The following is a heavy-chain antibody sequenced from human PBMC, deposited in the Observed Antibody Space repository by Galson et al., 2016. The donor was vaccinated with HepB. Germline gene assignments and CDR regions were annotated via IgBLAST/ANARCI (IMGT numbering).Heavy chain of an antibody. CDR3: ARDGSEHGRSSGGGMDV. CDR1: GLIVRSNF. J-gene: IGHJ6*02. D-gene: IGHD6-6*01. V-gene: IGHV3-53*01. CDR2: IYNDGDT. Sequence: LRLSCAASGLIVRSNFMTWVRQGPGKGLEWVATIYNDGDTFYADSVKGRFSISRHNSNNILYLQMSNVTPDDTAVYYCARDGSEHGRSSGGGMDVWGQGTTLTVSS.